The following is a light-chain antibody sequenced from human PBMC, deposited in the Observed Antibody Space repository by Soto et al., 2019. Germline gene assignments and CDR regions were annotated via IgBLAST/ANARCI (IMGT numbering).Light chain of an antibody. CDR2: EVS. V-gene: IGLV2-23*02. J-gene: IGLJ1*01. Sequence: QSALTQPASVSGSPGQSITISCTGTSSDVGNYNLVSWYQKHPGKAPKVMIYEVSKRPSGVSNRLSGSKSGNTASLTISGLQTEDEADYYCCSYAGSYTFVFGTGTKVTV. CDR3: CSYAGSYTFV. CDR1: SSDVGNYNL.